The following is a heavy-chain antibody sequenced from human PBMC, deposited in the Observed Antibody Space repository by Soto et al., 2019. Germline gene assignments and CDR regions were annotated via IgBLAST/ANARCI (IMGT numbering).Heavy chain of an antibody. D-gene: IGHD6-6*01. CDR2: IYYSGST. CDR3: ARLPIAARRFRRSGDEFDY. V-gene: IGHV4-59*01. CDR1: GGSISSYY. Sequence: SETLSLTCTVSGGSISSYYWSWIRQPPGKGLEWIGYIYYSGSTNYNPSLESRVTISVDTSKNQFSLKLSSVTAADTAVYYCARLPIAARRFRRSGDEFDYWGQGTLVTVSS. J-gene: IGHJ4*02.